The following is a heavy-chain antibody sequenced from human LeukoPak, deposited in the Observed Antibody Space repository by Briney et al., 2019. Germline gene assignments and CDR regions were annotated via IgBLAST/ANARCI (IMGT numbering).Heavy chain of an antibody. CDR3: AKGAPYDSSGYLDAFDI. D-gene: IGHD3-22*01. J-gene: IGHJ3*02. CDR2: ISGSGGST. V-gene: IGHV3-23*01. CDR1: GFTFSSYA. Sequence: PGGSLRLSCAASGFTFSSYAMSWVHQAPGKGLEWVSAISGSGGSTYYADSVKGRFTISRDNSKNTLYLQMNSLRAEDTAVYYCAKGAPYDSSGYLDAFDIWGQGTMVTVSS.